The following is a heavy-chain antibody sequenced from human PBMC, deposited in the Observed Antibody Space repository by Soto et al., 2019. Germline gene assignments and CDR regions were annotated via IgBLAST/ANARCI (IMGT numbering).Heavy chain of an antibody. V-gene: IGHV3-23*01. J-gene: IGHJ4*02. Sequence: GGSLRLSCAASGFTFSSYAMSWVRQAPGKGLEWVSAISGSGGSTYYADSVKGRFTISRDNSKNTLYLQMNSLRAEDTALYSCAKYIDYGDPRGWDYWGQGTLVTVSS. CDR2: ISGSGGST. CDR1: GFTFSSYA. D-gene: IGHD4-17*01. CDR3: AKYIDYGDPRGWDY.